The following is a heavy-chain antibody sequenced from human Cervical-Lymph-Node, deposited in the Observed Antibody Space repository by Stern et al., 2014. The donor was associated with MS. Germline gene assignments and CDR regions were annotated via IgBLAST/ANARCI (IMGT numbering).Heavy chain of an antibody. CDR2: IYPGDSDT. V-gene: IGHV5-51*01. D-gene: IGHD2-15*01. CDR3: AKSRSGYCSGGTCYNKGFDY. CDR1: GYSLTSYW. Sequence: VQLGQSGAEVKEPGESLKISCKGSGYSLTSYWIAWVRQMPGKGLEWMGIIYPGDSDTRYSPSFQGQVTISADKSTSTAYLQWSSLKASDTAMYYCAKSRSGYCSGGTCYNKGFDYWGQGTLVTVSS. J-gene: IGHJ4*02.